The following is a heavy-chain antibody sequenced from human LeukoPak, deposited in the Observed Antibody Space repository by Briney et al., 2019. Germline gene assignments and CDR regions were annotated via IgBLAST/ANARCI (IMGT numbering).Heavy chain of an antibody. V-gene: IGHV3-30*18. CDR1: GFTFSSYG. CDR2: ISYDGSNK. CDR3: AKGGNYFDY. J-gene: IGHJ4*02. D-gene: IGHD2/OR15-2a*01. Sequence: QPGGSLRLSCAASGFTFSSYGMHWVRQAPGKGLEWVAVISYDGSNKYYADSVKGRFTISRDNSKNTLYLQMNSLRAEDTAMYYCAKGGNYFDYWGQGTLVTVSS.